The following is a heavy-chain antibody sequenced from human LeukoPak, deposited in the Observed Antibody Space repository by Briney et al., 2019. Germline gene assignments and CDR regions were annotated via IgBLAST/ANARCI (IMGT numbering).Heavy chain of an antibody. CDR3: ARDSAGGYQLLPYFDY. CDR2: IWNDGSNN. Sequence: PGRSLRLSCAASGFTFSSYGMHWVRQAPGKGLEWVAVIWNDGSNNYCADSVKGRFTISRDNSKNTLYLQMNSLRVEDTAVYYCARDSAGGYQLLPYFDYWGQGTLVTVSS. CDR1: GFTFSSYG. D-gene: IGHD2-2*01. V-gene: IGHV3-33*01. J-gene: IGHJ4*02.